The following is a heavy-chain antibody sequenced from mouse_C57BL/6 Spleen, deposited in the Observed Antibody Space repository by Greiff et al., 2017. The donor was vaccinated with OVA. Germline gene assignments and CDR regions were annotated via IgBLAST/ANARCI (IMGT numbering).Heavy chain of an antibody. D-gene: IGHD1-2*01. J-gene: IGHJ4*01. CDR3: ASHHYPGAMDY. V-gene: IGHV7-3*01. CDR2: IRNKANGYTT. CDR1: GFTFTDYY. Sequence: EVKLVESGGGLVQPGGSLSLSCAASGFTFTDYYMSWVRQPPGKALEWLGFIRNKANGYTTEYSASVKGRFTISRDNSQSILYLQMNALRAEDSATYYCASHHYPGAMDYWGQGTSVTVSS.